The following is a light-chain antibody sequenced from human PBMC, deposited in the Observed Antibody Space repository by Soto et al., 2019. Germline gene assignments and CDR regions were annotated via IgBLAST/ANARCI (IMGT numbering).Light chain of an antibody. CDR3: QQYNNWPTWT. V-gene: IGKV3-15*01. J-gene: IGKJ1*01. Sequence: EIVMTQSPATLSVSAGEGATLXXRASQSVSSNLAWYQQKPGQVPRLXXYGASTRATGIPARFSGSGSGTEFTLTISSLQSEDFAVYYCQQYNNWPTWTFGQGTKVDIK. CDR2: GAS. CDR1: QSVSSN.